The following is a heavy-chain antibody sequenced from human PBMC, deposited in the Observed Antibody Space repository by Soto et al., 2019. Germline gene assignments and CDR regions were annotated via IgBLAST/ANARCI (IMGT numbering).Heavy chain of an antibody. D-gene: IGHD2-15*01. CDR1: GGSFSGYY. V-gene: IGHV4-34*01. CDR2: INHSGST. J-gene: IGHJ4*02. Sequence: SETLSLTCAVYGGSFSGYYWSWIRQPPGKGLEWIGEINHSGSTNYNPSLKSRVTISVDTSKNQFSLKLSSVTAADTAVYYCARGSLVVAATPHVVYFDYWGQGTLVTVSS. CDR3: ARGSLVVAATPHVVYFDY.